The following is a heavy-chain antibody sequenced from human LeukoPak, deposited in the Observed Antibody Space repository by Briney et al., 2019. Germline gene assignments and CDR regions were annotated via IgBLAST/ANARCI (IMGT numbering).Heavy chain of an antibody. CDR3: ARGCPAGTPHNWFDP. CDR2: IYYSGST. J-gene: IGHJ5*02. D-gene: IGHD6-13*01. CDR1: GGSISGYY. V-gene: IGHV4-59*01. Sequence: SETLSLTCTVSGGSISGYYWSWIRQPPGKGLEWIGYIYYSGSTNYNPSLKSRVTISVDTSKNQFSLKLSSVTAADTAVYYCARGCPAGTPHNWFDPWGQETLVTVSS.